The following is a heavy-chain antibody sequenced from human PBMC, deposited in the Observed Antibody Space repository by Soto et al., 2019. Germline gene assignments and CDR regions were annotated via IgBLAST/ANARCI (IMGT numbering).Heavy chain of an antibody. D-gene: IGHD3-3*01. CDR2: INHSGST. V-gene: IGHV4-34*01. Sequence: SETLSLTCAVYGGSFSGYYWSWIRQPPGKGLEWIGEINHSGSTNYNPSLKSRVTISVDTSKNQFSLKLSSVTAADTAVYYCARVDYDFWTYYYGMDVWGQGTTVT. CDR1: GGSFSGYY. J-gene: IGHJ6*02. CDR3: ARVDYDFWTYYYGMDV.